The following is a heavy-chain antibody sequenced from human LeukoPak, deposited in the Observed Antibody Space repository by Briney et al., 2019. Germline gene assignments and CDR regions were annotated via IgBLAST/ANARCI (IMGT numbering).Heavy chain of an antibody. CDR1: GFTFSIYW. CDR2: IKEDGSVI. V-gene: IGHV3-7*01. D-gene: IGHD6-13*01. CDR3: ARGPGRQQLEQNY. J-gene: IGHJ4*02. Sequence: GGSVRLSCVASGFTFSIYWMSWVRQAPGRGPEWLAIIKEDGSVIWDVESVRGRFTISRDNAKNSVYLEMNSLRAEDTAVYYCARGPGRQQLEQNYWGQGNLVTVSS.